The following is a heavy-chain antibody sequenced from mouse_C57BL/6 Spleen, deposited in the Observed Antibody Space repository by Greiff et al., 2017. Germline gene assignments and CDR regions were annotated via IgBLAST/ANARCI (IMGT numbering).Heavy chain of an antibody. Sequence: VQLQESGPELVKPGASVKISCKASGYAFSSSWMNWVKQRPGKGLEWIGRIYPGDGDTNYNGKFKGKATLTADKSSSTAYMQLSSLTSEDSAVYFCARSEIGDYYFDYWGQGTTLTVSS. J-gene: IGHJ2*01. CDR1: GYAFSSSW. V-gene: IGHV1-82*01. CDR3: ARSEIGDYYFDY. CDR2: IYPGDGDT.